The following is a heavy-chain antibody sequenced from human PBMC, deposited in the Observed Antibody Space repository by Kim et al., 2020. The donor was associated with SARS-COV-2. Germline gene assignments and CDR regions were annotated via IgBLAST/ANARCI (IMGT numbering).Heavy chain of an antibody. Sequence: SYAQKFQGRVTMTRDTSTSTVYMELSSLRSEDTAVYYCARRSGYYGANDYWGQGTLVTVSS. V-gene: IGHV1-46*01. J-gene: IGHJ4*02. D-gene: IGHD3-22*01. CDR3: ARRSGYYGANDY.